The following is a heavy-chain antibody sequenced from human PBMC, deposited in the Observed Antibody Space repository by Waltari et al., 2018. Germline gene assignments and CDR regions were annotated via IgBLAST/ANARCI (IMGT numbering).Heavy chain of an antibody. CDR3: AREGDYGSYFEF. Sequence: QAHLVLSGAELKKPGASVKVSCKASGYTFNAFYIHWVRQAPGQGPEWLGWINPHSGATRYARQFQGRVTLTADRAIDTAYMELNSLKSDDTAMYYCAREGDYGSYFEFGGQGTLVTVS. CDR2: INPHSGAT. D-gene: IGHD4-17*01. CDR1: GYTFNAFY. J-gene: IGHJ4*02. V-gene: IGHV1-2*02.